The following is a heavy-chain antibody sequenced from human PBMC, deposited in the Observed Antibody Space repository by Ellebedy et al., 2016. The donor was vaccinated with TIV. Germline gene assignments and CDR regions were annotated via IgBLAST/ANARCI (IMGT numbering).Heavy chain of an antibody. CDR3: ARLMYQMVRGVIGY. Sequence: MPSETLSLTCPVSGGSSIRTSYYWGWIRQPPGRGLEWIGTIDYSGSTYYNPSLKSRVTMSVETSKKQLSLKLSSVTAADTAVDYGARLMYQMVRGVIGYWGQGILVTVSS. V-gene: IGHV4-39*01. CDR2: IDYSGST. CDR1: GGSSIRTSYY. J-gene: IGHJ4*02. D-gene: IGHD3-10*01.